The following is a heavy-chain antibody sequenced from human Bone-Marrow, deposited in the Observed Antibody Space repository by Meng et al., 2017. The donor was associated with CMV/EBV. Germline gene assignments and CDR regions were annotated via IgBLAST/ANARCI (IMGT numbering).Heavy chain of an antibody. Sequence: GESLKISCAASGFTFDDYGMSWVRQAPGKGLEWVSGINWNGGSTGYADSVKGRFTISRDNAKNSLYLQINSLRAEDTALYYCARVGYCSSTSCYTHAFDIWGQGTMVTVSS. D-gene: IGHD2-2*02. CDR3: ARVGYCSSTSCYTHAFDI. CDR1: GFTFDDYG. V-gene: IGHV3-20*04. CDR2: INWNGGST. J-gene: IGHJ3*02.